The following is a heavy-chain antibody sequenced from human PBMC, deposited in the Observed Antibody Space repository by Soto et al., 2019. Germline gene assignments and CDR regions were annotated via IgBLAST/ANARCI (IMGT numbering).Heavy chain of an antibody. D-gene: IGHD3-9*01. V-gene: IGHV4-30-4*01. CDR1: GGSISSGDYF. CDR2: ISSLGST. J-gene: IGHJ6*02. Sequence: SATLSLTCTVSGGSISSGDYFWSWTRQSPGKGLEWIGYISSLGSTYYNPSLKSRVSVSRDTSKNQFSLKLSSVTTTDTAVYYCARGLVIRPYYYHGMDVWGQGTTVTVS. CDR3: ARGLVIRPYYYHGMDV.